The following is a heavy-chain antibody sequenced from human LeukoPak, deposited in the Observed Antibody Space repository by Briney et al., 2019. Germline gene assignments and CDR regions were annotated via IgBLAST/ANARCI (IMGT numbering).Heavy chain of an antibody. J-gene: IGHJ4*02. CDR2: IYYSGST. V-gene: IGHV4-61*08. CDR3: ARVVRYSSSSTFDY. D-gene: IGHD6-6*01. Sequence: PSQTLSLTCAVSGGSISSGGYSWSWIRQPPGKELEWIGYIYYSGSTNYNPSLKSRVTISVDTSKNQFSLKLSSVTAADTAVYYCARVVRYSSSSTFDYWGQGTLVTVSS. CDR1: GGSISSGGYS.